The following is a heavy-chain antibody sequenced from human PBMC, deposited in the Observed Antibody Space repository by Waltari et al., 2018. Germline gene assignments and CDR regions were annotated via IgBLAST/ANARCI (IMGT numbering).Heavy chain of an antibody. CDR1: GFTFSSSW. CDR3: SVSLNS. Sequence: EVQLVESGGGLVQPGESLRLSCRASGFTFSSSWMDWVRQAPGKGLYGVANIKPDGSETHYVDSVQGRFTISRDNAQNLLYLQMNSLRAEDAAVYYCSVSLNSWGQGTLVTVSS. CDR2: IKPDGSET. J-gene: IGHJ4*02. V-gene: IGHV3-7*01.